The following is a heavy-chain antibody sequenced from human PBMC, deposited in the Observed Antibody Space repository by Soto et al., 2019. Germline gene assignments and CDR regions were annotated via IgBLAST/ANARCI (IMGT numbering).Heavy chain of an antibody. J-gene: IGHJ4*02. CDR3: AKSLSAIAGDS. D-gene: IGHD2-2*01. Sequence: GGSLRLSCAASGFTFSSYLMSWVRQGPGKGPEWVANIKQDGSEIYYVDSVKGRFTISRDNAKSSLYLQMTSLRAEDTAVYHCAKSLSAIAGDSWGQGTLVTVSS. CDR1: GFTFSSYL. CDR2: IKQDGSEI. V-gene: IGHV3-7*05.